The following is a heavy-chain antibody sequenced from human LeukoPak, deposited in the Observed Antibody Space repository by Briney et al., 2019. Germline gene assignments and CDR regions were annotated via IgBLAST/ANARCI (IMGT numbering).Heavy chain of an antibody. CDR2: IYYSGST. V-gene: IGHV4-31*03. Sequence: PSQTLSLTCTVSGGSISSGGYYWSWIRQHPGKGLEWIGYIYYSGSTYYNPSLKSRVTISVDTSKNQFSLKLSSVTAADTAVYYCAGATEDYDGSDDAFDIWGQGTMVTVSS. D-gene: IGHD3-22*01. CDR3: AGATEDYDGSDDAFDI. J-gene: IGHJ3*02. CDR1: GGSISSGGYY.